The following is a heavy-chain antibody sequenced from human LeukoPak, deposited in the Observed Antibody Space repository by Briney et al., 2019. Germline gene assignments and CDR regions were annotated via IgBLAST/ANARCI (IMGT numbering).Heavy chain of an antibody. D-gene: IGHD6-6*01. CDR1: GYSISSGYY. V-gene: IGHV4-38-2*01. Sequence: PSETLSLTCAVSGYSISSGYYWGWIRQPPGKGLEWIGSIYHSGSTYYNPSLKSRVTISVDTSKNQFPLKLSSVTAADTAVYYCARVGKYSSSYTFDYWGQGTLVTVSS. CDR2: IYHSGST. J-gene: IGHJ4*02. CDR3: ARVGKYSSSYTFDY.